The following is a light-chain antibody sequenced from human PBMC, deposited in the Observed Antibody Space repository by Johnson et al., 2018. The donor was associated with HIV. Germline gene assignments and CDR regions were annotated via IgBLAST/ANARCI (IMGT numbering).Light chain of an antibody. Sequence: QSVLTQPPSVSAAPGQKVTISCSGSNSNIGNNYVSWYQQLPGTAPKLLIYESDQRPSGIPDRFSGSKSGTSATLDITGLQTGDEADYYCGTWDSGLWAGGVFGTGTKVPVL. CDR1: NSNIGNNY. J-gene: IGLJ1*01. CDR3: GTWDSGLWAGGV. V-gene: IGLV1-51*02. CDR2: ESD.